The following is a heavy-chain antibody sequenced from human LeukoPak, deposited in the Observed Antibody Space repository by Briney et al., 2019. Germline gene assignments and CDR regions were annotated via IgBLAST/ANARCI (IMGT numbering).Heavy chain of an antibody. CDR2: INTKSDGGTT. Sequence: PGGSLRLSCAASGFTFNYAWMSWVRQTPGKGLEWLGRINTKSDGGTTDYAAPVKGRFTISRDDSKNTVYLQMNSLKTDGTAVYYCTTGLTFWGQGTLVTVSS. V-gene: IGHV3-15*01. D-gene: IGHD2/OR15-2a*01. CDR3: TTGLTF. CDR1: GFTFNYAW. J-gene: IGHJ4*02.